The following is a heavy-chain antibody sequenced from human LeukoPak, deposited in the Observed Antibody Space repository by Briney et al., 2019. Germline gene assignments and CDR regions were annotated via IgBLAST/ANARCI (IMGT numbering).Heavy chain of an antibody. CDR2: IIPIHGTA. CDR1: GGIFSSYA. V-gene: IGHV1-69*11. D-gene: IGHD3-3*01. J-gene: IGHJ4*02. Sequence: VASVKVSCKASGGIFSSYAISWVRQAPGQGLEWMGRIIPIHGTANYAQKFQGRVTITADESTSTAYMELSSLRSEDTAVYYCAREAAHLRFLEWLSYFDYWGQGTLVTVSS. CDR3: AREAAHLRFLEWLSYFDY.